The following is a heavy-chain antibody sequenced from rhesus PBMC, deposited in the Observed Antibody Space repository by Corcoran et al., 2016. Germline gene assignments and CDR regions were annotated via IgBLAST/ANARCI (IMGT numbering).Heavy chain of an antibody. CDR3: VRKNIAAGFDY. D-gene: IGHD6-25*01. Sequence: QLQLQESGPGLVKPSETLSLTCAVSGGSISSNYWIWIRQPPGKGLEWIGRISGSGGSPDYNPLLKSRVTISTDTYKNQFSLKLSSVTAADTAVYYCVRKNIAAGFDYWGQGVLVTVSS. CDR1: GGSISSNY. V-gene: IGHV4-173*01. CDR2: ISGSGGSP. J-gene: IGHJ4*01.